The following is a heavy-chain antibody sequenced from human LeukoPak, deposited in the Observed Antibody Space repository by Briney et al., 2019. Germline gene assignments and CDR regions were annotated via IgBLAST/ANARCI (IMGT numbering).Heavy chain of an antibody. CDR1: GFTFNSHS. Sequence: PGGSLRLSCAASGFTFNSHSMNWVRQAPGKGLEWVAVIWYDGSNKYYADSVKGRFTISRDNSKNTLYLQMNSLRAEDTAVYYCARDPALLWFRELGLDYWGQGTLVTVSS. D-gene: IGHD3-10*01. CDR2: IWYDGSNK. J-gene: IGHJ4*02. CDR3: ARDPALLWFRELGLDY. V-gene: IGHV3-33*08.